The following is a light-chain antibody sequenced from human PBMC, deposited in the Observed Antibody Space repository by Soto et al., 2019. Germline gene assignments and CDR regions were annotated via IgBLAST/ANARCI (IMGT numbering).Light chain of an antibody. CDR1: QSISRK. Sequence: ETVLTQSPDTLSLSPGERGTLSCRASQSISRKLVWYQQKPGQAPRLLIFDASNRATGIPARFSGSGSGTDFTLTITSLEPADFAVYYCQQRANWPLTFGGGTKVEIK. CDR2: DAS. V-gene: IGKV3-11*01. J-gene: IGKJ4*01. CDR3: QQRANWPLT.